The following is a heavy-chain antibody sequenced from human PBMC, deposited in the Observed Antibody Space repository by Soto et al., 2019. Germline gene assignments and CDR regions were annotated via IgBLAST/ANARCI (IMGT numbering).Heavy chain of an antibody. Sequence: PGESLKISCKGSGYSFTSYWISWVRQMPGKGLEWMGRIDPSDSYTNYSPSFQGHVTISADKSISTAYLQWSSLKASDTAMYYCARSRIVPGTDYYYGMDVWGQGTTVTVSS. V-gene: IGHV5-10-1*01. CDR1: GYSFTSYW. J-gene: IGHJ6*02. CDR3: ARSRIVPGTDYYYGMDV. CDR2: IDPSDSYT. D-gene: IGHD2-2*01.